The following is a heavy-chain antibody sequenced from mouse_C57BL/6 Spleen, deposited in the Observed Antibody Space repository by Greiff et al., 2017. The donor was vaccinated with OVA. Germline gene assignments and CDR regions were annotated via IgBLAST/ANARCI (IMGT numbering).Heavy chain of an antibody. CDR1: GFTFSSYA. Sequence: EVQVVESGEGLVKPGGSLKLSCAASGFTFSSYAMSWVRQTPEKRLEWVAYISSGGDYIYYADTVKGRFTISRDNAWNTLYLQMSSLKSEDTAMYDCTRAIYYGYDGGAGFAYWGQGTLVTVSA. J-gene: IGHJ3*01. CDR3: TRAIYYGYDGGAGFAY. CDR2: ISSGGDYI. D-gene: IGHD2-2*01. V-gene: IGHV5-9-1*02.